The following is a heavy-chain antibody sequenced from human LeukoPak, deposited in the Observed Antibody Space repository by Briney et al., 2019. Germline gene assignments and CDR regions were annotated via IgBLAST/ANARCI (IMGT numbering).Heavy chain of an antibody. CDR3: GRAGGYYGSGVFYD. D-gene: IGHD3-10*01. J-gene: IGHJ4*02. V-gene: IGHV3-74*01. Sequence: GGSLRLSCAASGFTFSSYWMHWVRQGPGKGLVWVSRISSDGTSIYYADSVKGRFTISRDNAKNTLYLQMNSLRAEDTAVYYCGRAGGYYGSGVFYDWGQGTLVTVSS. CDR1: GFTFSSYW. CDR2: ISSDGTSI.